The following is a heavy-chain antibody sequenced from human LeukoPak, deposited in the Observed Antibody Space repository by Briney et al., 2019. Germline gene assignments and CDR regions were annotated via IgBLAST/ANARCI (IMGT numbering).Heavy chain of an antibody. V-gene: IGHV4-34*01. CDR1: GGSFSGYH. CDR3: ARGNYDYYDH. D-gene: IGHD1-7*01. Sequence: SETLPLTCAVYGGSFSGYHWSWIRQPPGKGLEWIGEINHSGSTNYNPSLKSRVTISVDTPKNQFSLKVSSVTAADTAVYYCARGNYDYYDHWGQGTLVTVSS. J-gene: IGHJ4*02. CDR2: INHSGST.